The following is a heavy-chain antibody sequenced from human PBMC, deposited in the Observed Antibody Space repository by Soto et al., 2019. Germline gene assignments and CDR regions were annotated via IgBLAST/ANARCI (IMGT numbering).Heavy chain of an antibody. CDR1: GFHFSSYG. CDR2: IWYDGSNK. CDR3: ARDPTGASEGWPTRGYYFDF. V-gene: IGHV3-33*01. D-gene: IGHD5-12*01. J-gene: IGHJ4*01. Sequence: GGSLRLSCAASGFHFSSYGMHWVRQAPGKGLEWVAVIWYDGSNKYYADSVKGRFTISRDNSNNTLYLQMNSLRAEDTAVYYCARDPTGASEGWPTRGYYFDFWGQGTLVTVSS.